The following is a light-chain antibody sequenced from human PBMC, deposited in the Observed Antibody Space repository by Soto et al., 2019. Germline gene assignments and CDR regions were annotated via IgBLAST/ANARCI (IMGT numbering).Light chain of an antibody. Sequence: DLQLTQSPSFLSASVGDRVTITCRASQDIRSSLAWYQQKPGKAPKLLIYVASTLQNGVPSRFVGSGSGTEFTLTISSLQAEDFATYYCQELNTYPRTFGQGTKLEIK. J-gene: IGKJ2*01. CDR3: QELNTYPRT. V-gene: IGKV1-9*01. CDR1: QDIRSS. CDR2: VAS.